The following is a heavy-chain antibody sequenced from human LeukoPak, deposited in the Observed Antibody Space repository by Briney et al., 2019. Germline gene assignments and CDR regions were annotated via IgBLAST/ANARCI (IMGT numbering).Heavy chain of an antibody. D-gene: IGHD2-15*01. V-gene: IGHV3-30*02. J-gene: IGHJ6*03. CDR1: GFTFSSYG. Sequence: GGFLLISCAASGFTFSSYGMHWVRQAPGKGLEWVAFIRYDGSNKYYADSVKARFTISRDNSKNTLYLQMNSLRAEDTAVYYCAKVAQFGVVDPGYMDGCSKATTVTVSS. CDR3: AKVAQFGVVDPGYMDG. CDR2: IRYDGSNK.